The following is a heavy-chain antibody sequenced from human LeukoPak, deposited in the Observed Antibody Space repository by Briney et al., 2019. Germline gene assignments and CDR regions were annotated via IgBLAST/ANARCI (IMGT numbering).Heavy chain of an antibody. V-gene: IGHV1-18*01. J-gene: IGHJ4*02. CDR3: ARVVAYCGGECYSEFDY. Sequence: GASVKVSCKASGYTFTSYGISWVRQAPGQGLEWMGWISAYNGNTNYAQKLQGRVTMTTDTSTSTAYMELRSLRSDDTAVYYCARVVAYCGGECYSEFDYWGQGTLVTVSS. CDR1: GYTFTSYG. CDR2: ISAYNGNT. D-gene: IGHD2-21*01.